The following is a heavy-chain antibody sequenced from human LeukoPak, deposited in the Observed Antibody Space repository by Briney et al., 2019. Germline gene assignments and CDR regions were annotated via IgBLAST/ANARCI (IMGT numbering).Heavy chain of an antibody. Sequence: GGSLRLSCAASGFTFSSYGMHWVRQAPGKGLEWVALISYDGSNKYYADSVKGRFIISRDKSKNTLYLKMNSLRVEDTAVYYCARDLHGPLDSWGQGTLVTVSS. V-gene: IGHV3-30*03. J-gene: IGHJ4*02. CDR3: ARDLHGPLDS. CDR1: GFTFSSYG. D-gene: IGHD2-8*01. CDR2: ISYDGSNK.